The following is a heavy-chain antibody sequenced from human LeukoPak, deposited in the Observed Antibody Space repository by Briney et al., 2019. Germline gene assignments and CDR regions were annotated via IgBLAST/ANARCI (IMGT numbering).Heavy chain of an antibody. V-gene: IGHV3-21*04. CDR1: GFTFSSHS. CDR3: ARHLSSSMSD. D-gene: IGHD6-6*01. J-gene: IGHJ4*02. CDR2: ISGSSSFI. Sequence: GGSLRLSCAASGFTFSSHSLNWVRRAPGKGLEWISSISGSSSFIYYAGSVKGRFTISRDNAKASVYLQMSSLRAEDTAVYYCARHLSSSMSDWGQGTLVTVSS.